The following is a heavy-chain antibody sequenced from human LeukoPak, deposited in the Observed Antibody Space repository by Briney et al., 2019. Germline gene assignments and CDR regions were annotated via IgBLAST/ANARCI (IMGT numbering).Heavy chain of an antibody. CDR2: IIPIFGTA. CDR3: AREDGGSYRYYYYYGMDV. V-gene: IGHV1-69*01. Sequence: GSSVKVSCKASGGTFSSYAISWVRQAPGQGLEWMGGIIPIFGTANYAQKFQGRVTITADESTSTAYMELSSLRSEDTAVYYCAREDGGSYRYYYYYGMDVWGQGTTVTVSS. CDR1: GGTFSSYA. D-gene: IGHD1-26*01. J-gene: IGHJ6*02.